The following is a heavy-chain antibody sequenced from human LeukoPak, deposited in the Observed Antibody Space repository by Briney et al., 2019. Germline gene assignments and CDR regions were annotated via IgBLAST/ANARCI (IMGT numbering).Heavy chain of an antibody. CDR1: GFTFDDYA. CDR3: AKGISSDVRYSSGHDY. J-gene: IGHJ4*02. Sequence: PGRSLRLSCAASGFTFDDYAMHWVRQAPGKGLEWVSGISWNSGSIGYADSVKGRFTISRDNAKNSLYLQMNSLRAEDMALYYCAKGISSDVRYSSGHDYWGQGTLVTVSS. CDR2: ISWNSGSI. D-gene: IGHD6-19*01. V-gene: IGHV3-9*03.